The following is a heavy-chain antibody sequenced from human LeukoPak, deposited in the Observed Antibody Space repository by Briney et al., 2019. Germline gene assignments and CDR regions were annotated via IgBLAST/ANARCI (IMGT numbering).Heavy chain of an antibody. J-gene: IGHJ4*02. CDR1: GGSFSGYY. CDR2: INHSGST. Sequence: PSETLSLTCAVYGGSFSGYYWSWIRQPPGKGREWIGEINHSGSTNYNPSLKSRVTISVNTSKNQFSLKLNSVTDADTAVYYCARGRVREAVAGFDYWGQGTLVTVSS. D-gene: IGHD6-19*01. CDR3: ARGRVREAVAGFDY. V-gene: IGHV4-34*01.